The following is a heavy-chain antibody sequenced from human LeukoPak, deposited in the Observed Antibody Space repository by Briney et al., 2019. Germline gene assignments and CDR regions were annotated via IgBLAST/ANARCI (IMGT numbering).Heavy chain of an antibody. D-gene: IGHD6-13*01. J-gene: IGHJ4*02. CDR2: IIPIFGTA. CDR3: AREADQYSSRGALSY. CDR1: GGTFSSYA. V-gene: IGHV1-69*13. Sequence: SVKVSCKASGGTFSSYAISWVRQAPGQGLEWMGGIIPIFGTANYAQKFQGRVTIAADESTSTAYMELSSLRSEDTAVYYCAREADQYSSRGALSYWGQGTLVTVSS.